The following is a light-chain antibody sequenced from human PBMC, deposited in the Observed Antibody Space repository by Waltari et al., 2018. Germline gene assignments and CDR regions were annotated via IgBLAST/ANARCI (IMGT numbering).Light chain of an antibody. CDR1: SGINVGSYS. Sequence: QSVLTQPTSLSASPGASARLSCTLNSGINVGSYSIFWYQQKPGSPPRYLLYYYSDSSKQQGSGVPSRVSGSKVTSANAVRLLISGLQSVDEADYYCAIWHSSAVLFGGGTRLTVL. CDR3: AIWHSSAVL. V-gene: IGLV5-39*01. CDR2: YYSDSSK. J-gene: IGLJ2*01.